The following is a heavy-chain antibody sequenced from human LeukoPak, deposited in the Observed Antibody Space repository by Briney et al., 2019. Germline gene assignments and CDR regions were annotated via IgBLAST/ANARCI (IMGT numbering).Heavy chain of an antibody. CDR2: ISAYTGST. Sequence: ASVRVSCKAPGYTFINYGLTWVRQAPGQGFEWMGWISAYTGSTNYAQKLQGRVTMPTDPSTGTAYMDLRSLRSDDTAVYYCARTVGATGAFDIWGQGTMVIVSS. D-gene: IGHD1-26*01. V-gene: IGHV1-18*01. CDR1: GYTFINYG. J-gene: IGHJ3*02. CDR3: ARTVGATGAFDI.